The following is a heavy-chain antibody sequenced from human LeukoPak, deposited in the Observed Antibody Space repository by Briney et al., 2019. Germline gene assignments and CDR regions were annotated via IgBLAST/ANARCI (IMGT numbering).Heavy chain of an antibody. D-gene: IGHD3-10*01. CDR3: ARGRSITLLRGVAMSNGFDI. CDR1: GFPFSNYG. Sequence: GGSLRLSCAASGFPFSNYGMNWVRQGPGKGLEWVSFTDTSGKYIYYGDSVKGRFTISRDNAKNLLFLQMNGLRADDTAVYYCARGRSITLLRGVAMSNGFDIWGQGAMVAVSS. V-gene: IGHV3-21*06. CDR2: TDTSGKYI. J-gene: IGHJ3*02.